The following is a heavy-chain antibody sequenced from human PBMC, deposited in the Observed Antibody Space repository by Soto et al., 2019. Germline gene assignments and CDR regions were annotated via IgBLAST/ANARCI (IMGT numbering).Heavy chain of an antibody. CDR3: ATRGPASSFDC. Sequence: GGSLRLSCSASGFTFSSYEMNWVRQAPGKGLEWVSYISSSGSTIYYADSVQGRFTISRDNARNSLYLQMNSLRVEDTAVYYCATRGPASSFDCWGQGNLVTVSS. D-gene: IGHD3-10*01. CDR2: ISSSGSTI. V-gene: IGHV3-48*03. J-gene: IGHJ4*02. CDR1: GFTFSSYE.